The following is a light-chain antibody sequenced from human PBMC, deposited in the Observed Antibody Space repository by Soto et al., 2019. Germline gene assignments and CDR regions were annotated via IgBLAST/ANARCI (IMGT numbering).Light chain of an antibody. CDR1: SSDVGGYNF. J-gene: IGLJ3*02. Sequence: QSVLTQPASVSGSPGQSITISCTGTSSDVGGYNFVSWYQQHPGKAPRLIIYEVSSRPSGVSYRFSGSKSGNTASLTISGLXXXXXXDYYCSSYTLRNTLVLFGGGTKLTV. CDR2: EVS. CDR3: SSYTLRNTLVL. V-gene: IGLV2-14*01.